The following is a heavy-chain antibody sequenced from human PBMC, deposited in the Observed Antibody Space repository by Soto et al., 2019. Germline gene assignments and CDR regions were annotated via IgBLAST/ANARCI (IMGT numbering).Heavy chain of an antibody. V-gene: IGHV3-15*01. J-gene: IGHJ4*02. CDR2: IKSKTDGGTT. CDR1: GFTFSNAW. CDR3: TTEIKDGFDY. Sequence: GGSLRLSCAASGFTFSNAWMSWVRQAPGKGLEWVGHIKSKTDGGTTDYAAPVKGRFTISRDDSKNTLYLQMNSLKTEDTAVYYCTTEIKDGFDYWGQGTLVTVSS.